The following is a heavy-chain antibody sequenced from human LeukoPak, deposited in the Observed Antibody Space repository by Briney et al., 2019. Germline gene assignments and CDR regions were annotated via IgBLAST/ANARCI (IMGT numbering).Heavy chain of an antibody. CDR3: ARVPYYYYMDV. CDR1: GGSISSYY. V-gene: IGHV4-59*01. CDR2: IYYSGST. Sequence: PSETLSLTCTVSGGSISSYYWSWIRQPPGKGLEWIGYIYYSGSTNYNPSPKSRVTISVDTSKNQFSLKLSSVTAADTAVYYCARVPYYYYMDVWGKGTTVTVSS. J-gene: IGHJ6*03.